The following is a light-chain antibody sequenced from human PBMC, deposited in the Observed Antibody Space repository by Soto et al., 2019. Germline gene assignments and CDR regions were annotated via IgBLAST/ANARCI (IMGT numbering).Light chain of an antibody. V-gene: IGLV2-23*01. CDR1: SSDVGSGSHNL. J-gene: IGLJ1*01. Sequence: QSALTQPPSVSGSPGQSVTISCTGTSSDVGSGSHNLVSWYQQRPGKAPKLMIYEGSKRPSGVSNRFSGSKSGYTASLTVSGLQAEDEADYYCCSYAGSFTYVFGTGTKLTVL. CDR2: EGS. CDR3: CSYAGSFTYV.